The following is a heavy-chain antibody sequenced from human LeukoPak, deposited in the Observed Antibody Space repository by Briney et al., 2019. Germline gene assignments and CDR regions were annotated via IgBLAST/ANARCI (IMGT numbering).Heavy chain of an antibody. D-gene: IGHD1-1*01. CDR3: AKLSGTYGTTSRVLDS. J-gene: IGHJ4*02. Sequence: PGGSLRLSCAASGFTFSSYSMNWVRQAPGKGLEWVSVISGSGGDTYFADSVKGRFTISRDNSKNTLYLQMNNLRAEDTAVYYCAKLSGTYGTTSRVLDSWGQGTLVTVSS. CDR2: ISGSGGDT. V-gene: IGHV3-23*01. CDR1: GFTFSSYS.